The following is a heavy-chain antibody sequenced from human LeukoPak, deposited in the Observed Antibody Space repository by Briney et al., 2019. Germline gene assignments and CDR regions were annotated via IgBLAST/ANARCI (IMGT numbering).Heavy chain of an antibody. CDR2: IEPAGSET. D-gene: IGHD3-10*01. V-gene: IGHV3-7*01. CDR3: GRFGDEAAVDY. J-gene: IGHJ4*02. CDR1: GFSLSTYW. Sequence: PGGSLRPSCAASGFSLSTYWMTWVRQAAGKGLEWVANIEPAGSETYYVDPVKGRFTISRDNAKNLLYLQMNSLRAEDTAVYYCGRFGDEAAVDYWGQGSLVTVSS.